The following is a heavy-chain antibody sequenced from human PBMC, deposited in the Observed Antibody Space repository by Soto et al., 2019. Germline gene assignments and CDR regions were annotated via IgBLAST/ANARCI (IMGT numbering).Heavy chain of an antibody. CDR1: GFTFSSYA. CDR3: ARERITMMVVVTNAFDI. CDR2: ISYDGSNK. Sequence: GGSLRLSCAASGFTFSSYAMHWVRQAPGKGLEWVAVISYDGSNKYYADSVKGRFTISRDNSKNTLYLQMNSLRAEDTAVYYCARERITMMVVVTNAFDIWGQGTMVTVSS. D-gene: IGHD3-22*01. V-gene: IGHV3-30-3*01. J-gene: IGHJ3*02.